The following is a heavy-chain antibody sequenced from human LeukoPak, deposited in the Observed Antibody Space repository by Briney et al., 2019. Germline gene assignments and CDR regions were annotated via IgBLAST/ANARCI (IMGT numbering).Heavy chain of an antibody. Sequence: PGGSLRLSCAASGFTFSSYSMNWVRQAPGKGLEWVSFIRSSSSYIYYADSVKGRFTISRDDAKNSLYLQMNSLRAEDTAVYYCARDLHYAFDIWGQGTMVTVSS. CDR2: IRSSSSYI. CDR3: ARDLHYAFDI. J-gene: IGHJ3*02. V-gene: IGHV3-21*01. CDR1: GFTFSSYS.